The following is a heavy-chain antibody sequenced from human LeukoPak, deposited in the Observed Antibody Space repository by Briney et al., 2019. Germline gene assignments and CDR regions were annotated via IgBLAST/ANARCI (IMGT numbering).Heavy chain of an antibody. J-gene: IGHJ4*02. CDR2: ISSSSSYI. Sequence: GGSLRLSCAASGFTFSSYSMNWVRQAPGKGLEWVSSISSSSSYIYYADSVKGRFTISRDNAKNSLYPQMNSLRAEDTAVYYCARDEYSSGYYNDYWGQGTLVTVSS. CDR1: GFTFSSYS. CDR3: ARDEYSSGYYNDY. D-gene: IGHD3-22*01. V-gene: IGHV3-21*01.